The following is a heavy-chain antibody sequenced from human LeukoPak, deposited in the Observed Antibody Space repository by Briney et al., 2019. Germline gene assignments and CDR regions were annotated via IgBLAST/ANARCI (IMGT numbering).Heavy chain of an antibody. CDR1: GFTFSSYE. V-gene: IGHV3-48*03. CDR2: ISSSGSTI. J-gene: IGHJ4*02. Sequence: GGSPRLSCAASGFTFSSYEMDWVRQAPGKGLEWVSYISSSGSTIYYADSVKGRFTISRDNAKNSLYLQMNSLRAEDTAVYYCARDLGGYSYFDYWGQGTLVTVSS. CDR3: ARDLGGYSYFDY. D-gene: IGHD5-18*01.